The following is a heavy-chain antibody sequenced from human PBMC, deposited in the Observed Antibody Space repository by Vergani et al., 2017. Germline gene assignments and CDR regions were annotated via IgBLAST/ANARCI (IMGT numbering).Heavy chain of an antibody. V-gene: IGHV3-23*01. D-gene: IGHD2-2*01. J-gene: IGHJ4*02. CDR1: GFTLTAHG. CDR3: ARRRSCSSSSCYADY. Sequence: EVQLLESGGGSAQPGESLRLSCVASGFTLTAHGLNWVRQAPGKGLEWVSGISKSGDTTYYADSVKGRFTISRDSSKNTLYLQMNSLRVEDTAVYYCARRRSCSSSSCYADYWGQGTLVTVSS. CDR2: ISKSGDTT.